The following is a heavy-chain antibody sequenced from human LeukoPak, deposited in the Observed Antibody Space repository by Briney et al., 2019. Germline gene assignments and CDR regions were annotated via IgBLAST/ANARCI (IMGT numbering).Heavy chain of an antibody. D-gene: IGHD5-12*01. J-gene: IGHJ4*02. CDR3: ARSYSGYDPLHFDY. CDR1: GYTFTSYD. V-gene: IGHV1-8*01. CDR2: MNPNSGNT. Sequence: GASVKVSCKASGYTFTSYDINWVRQATGQGLEWMGWMNPNSGNTGYAQKFQGRVTMTRNTSISTAYMELSSLRSEDTAVYYCARSYSGYDPLHFDYWGQGTRVTVSS.